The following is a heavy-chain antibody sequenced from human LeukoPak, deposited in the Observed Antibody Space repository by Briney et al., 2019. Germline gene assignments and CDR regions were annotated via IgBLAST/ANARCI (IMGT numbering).Heavy chain of an antibody. J-gene: IGHJ4*02. CDR2: IYYSGST. V-gene: IGHV4-59*01. D-gene: IGHD4-23*01. CDR3: AREGGNSFPDY. CDR1: GGSISSYY. Sequence: SETLSLTCTVSGGSISSYYWSWIRQPPGKGLEWIGYIYYSGSTNYNPSLKSRVTISVDTSKNQFSLKLSSVTAADTAVYYCAREGGNSFPDYWGQGTLVTVSS.